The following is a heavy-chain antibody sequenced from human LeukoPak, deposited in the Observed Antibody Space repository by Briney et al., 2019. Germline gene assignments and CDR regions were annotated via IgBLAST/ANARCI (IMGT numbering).Heavy chain of an antibody. J-gene: IGHJ6*02. CDR2: ISSSGSTI. CDR1: GFTFSDYY. CDR3: ARDSDDYDSSGSYYYYYGMDV. D-gene: IGHD3-22*01. Sequence: GGSLRLSCAASGFTFSDYYMSWIRQAPGKGLEWVSYISSSGSTIYYADSVKGRFTISRDNAKNSLYLQMNSLRAEDTAVYYCARDSDDYDSSGSYYYYYGMDVWGQGTTVTVSS. V-gene: IGHV3-11*01.